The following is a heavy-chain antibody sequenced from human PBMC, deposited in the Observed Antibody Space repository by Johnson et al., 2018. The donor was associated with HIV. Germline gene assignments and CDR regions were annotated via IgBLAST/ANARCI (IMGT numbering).Heavy chain of an antibody. V-gene: IGHV3-30*02. CDR3: AREGIAAAGPGDDAFDI. D-gene: IGHD6-13*01. CDR1: GFTFSSYG. J-gene: IGHJ3*02. Sequence: QVQLVESGGGVVQPGGSLRLSCAASGFTFSSYGMHWVRQAPGKGLEWVAFIRYDGSNKYYADSVKGRFTISRDNDKNTLYLQMNSLRAEDTAVYYCAREGIAAAGPGDDAFDIWGQGTMVTVSS. CDR2: IRYDGSNK.